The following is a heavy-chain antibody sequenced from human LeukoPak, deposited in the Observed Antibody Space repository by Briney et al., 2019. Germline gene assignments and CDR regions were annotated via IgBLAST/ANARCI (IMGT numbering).Heavy chain of an antibody. CDR2: INPSGGST. J-gene: IGHJ4*02. V-gene: IGHV1-46*01. D-gene: IGHD3-9*01. CDR1: GGTFTSYY. CDR3: ARGRPNLLRYFDWDQYYFDY. Sequence: ASVKVSCKASGGTFTSYYMHWVRQAPGQGLEWMGIINPSGGSTSYAQKFQGRVTMTRDTSTSTVYMELSSLRSEDTAVYYCARGRPNLLRYFDWDQYYFDYWGQGTLVTVSS.